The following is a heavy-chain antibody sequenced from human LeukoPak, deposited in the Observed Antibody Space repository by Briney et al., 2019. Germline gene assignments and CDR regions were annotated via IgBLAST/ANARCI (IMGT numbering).Heavy chain of an antibody. CDR1: GFSFSAYW. D-gene: IGHD2-15*01. CDR3: ARFGYVAAVDV. V-gene: IGHV3-7*01. Sequence: GGSLRLSCAASGFSFSAYWMTWVRQAPGTGLEWVANINPAGSETYYVDPVKGRFSISRDNAKNLVCLQMNSLRAEDTAVYHCARFGYVAAVDVWGQGTPVTVSS. CDR2: INPAGSET. J-gene: IGHJ4*02.